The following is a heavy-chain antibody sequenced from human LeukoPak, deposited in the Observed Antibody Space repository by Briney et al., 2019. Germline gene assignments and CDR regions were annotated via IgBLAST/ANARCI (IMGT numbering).Heavy chain of an antibody. D-gene: IGHD3-3*01. J-gene: IGHJ3*02. CDR3: ARAYYDFWSGYWVLDAFDI. V-gene: IGHV4-61*05. CDR1: GGSISSSSYY. CDR2: IYYSGST. Sequence: PSETLSLTCTVSGGSISSSSYYWGWIRQPPGKGLEWIGYIYYSGSTNYNPSLKSRVTISVDTSKNQFSLKLSSVTAADTAVYYCARAYYDFWSGYWVLDAFDIWGQGTMVTVSS.